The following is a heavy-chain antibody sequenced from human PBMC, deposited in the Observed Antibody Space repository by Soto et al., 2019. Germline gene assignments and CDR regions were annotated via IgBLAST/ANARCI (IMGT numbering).Heavy chain of an antibody. V-gene: IGHV1-8*01. J-gene: IGHJ5*02. CDR2: MNPNSGET. Sequence: ASVKVSCKTSGYTFTDYDINWVRQATGQGLEWIGWMNPNSGETGYAQKFQGRVTMTRSASLSTAYLELSSLRSEDTAVYYCARVAVAARPRWYNWFDPWGQGTLVTVSS. D-gene: IGHD2-15*01. CDR1: GYTFTDYD. CDR3: ARVAVAARPRWYNWFDP.